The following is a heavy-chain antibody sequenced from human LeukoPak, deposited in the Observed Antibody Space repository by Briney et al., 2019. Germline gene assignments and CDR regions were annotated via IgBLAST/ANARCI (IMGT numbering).Heavy chain of an antibody. D-gene: IGHD3-3*01. CDR1: GYTFTGYD. J-gene: IGHJ6*03. Sequence: ASVKVSCKASGYTFTGYDINWVRQATGQGLEWMGWMNPNSGNTGYAQKFQGRVTITRNTSISTAYMELSSLRSEDTAVYYCARGAVLRFLEWLPDLGYYYYMDVWGKGTTVTVSS. V-gene: IGHV1-8*03. CDR3: ARGAVLRFLEWLPDLGYYYYMDV. CDR2: MNPNSGNT.